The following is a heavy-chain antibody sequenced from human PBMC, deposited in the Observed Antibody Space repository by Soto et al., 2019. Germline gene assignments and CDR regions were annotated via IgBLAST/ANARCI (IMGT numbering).Heavy chain of an antibody. V-gene: IGHV2-5*02. CDR3: PHRPGGDYTFDY. CDR2: IYWDDDK. Sequence: QITLKESGPPLVKPTQTLTLTCTFPGFSLSTSGVGVGWIRQPPGKALEWLALIYWDDDKRYSPSLKSRLTITKDTSKNQVVLTMTIIDPVDTSTYYCPHRPGGDYTFDYWGQGTLVTVSS. CDR1: GFSLSTSGVG. J-gene: IGHJ4*02. D-gene: IGHD4-17*01.